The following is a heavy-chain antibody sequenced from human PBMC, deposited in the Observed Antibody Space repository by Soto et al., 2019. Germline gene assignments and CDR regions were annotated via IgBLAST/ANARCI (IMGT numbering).Heavy chain of an antibody. CDR1: GGSTRSGGYY. V-gene: IGHV4-31*03. D-gene: IGHD5-18*01. Sequence: SETLSLTCTVSGGSTRSGGYYWSWVRQNPRKGLEWIGNIYYSGNTYYNPSLKSRLTISVDTSKNQFSLNLSSVTAADTAVYYCARDRLMATAGTARHYFGLDVWGQGTTVTVSS. CDR2: IYYSGNT. CDR3: ARDRLMATAGTARHYFGLDV. J-gene: IGHJ6*02.